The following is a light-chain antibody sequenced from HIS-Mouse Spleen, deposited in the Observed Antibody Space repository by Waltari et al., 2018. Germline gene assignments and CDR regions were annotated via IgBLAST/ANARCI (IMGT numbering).Light chain of an antibody. CDR1: SSAVGSYNL. CDR3: CSYAGSSTWV. Sequence: QSALTQPASVSGSPGQSLTISCTGTSSAVGSYNLVSWYQQHPGKAPQLMIDEGSKRPSGVSNRFAGAKSGNTASLTISGLQAEDEADYYCCSYAGSSTWVFGGGTKLTVL. V-gene: IGLV2-23*01. CDR2: EGS. J-gene: IGLJ3*02.